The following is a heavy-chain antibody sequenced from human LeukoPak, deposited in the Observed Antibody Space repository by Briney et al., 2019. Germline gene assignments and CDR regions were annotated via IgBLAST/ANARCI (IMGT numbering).Heavy chain of an antibody. J-gene: IGHJ4*02. CDR3: ARAYNSHFDY. V-gene: IGHV3-74*01. CDR1: GFTFSSHW. Sequence: AGGSLRLSCAASGFTFSSHWMHWVRQAPGKGLVCVSRIKSDGSSTSYADSVKGRFTISRDDAKNTLYLQMNSLRAEDTAVYYCARAYNSHFDYWGQGALVTVSS. D-gene: IGHD1-1*01. CDR2: IKSDGSST.